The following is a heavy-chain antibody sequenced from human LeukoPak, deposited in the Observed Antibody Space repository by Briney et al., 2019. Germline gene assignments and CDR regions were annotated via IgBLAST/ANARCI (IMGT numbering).Heavy chain of an antibody. V-gene: IGHV3-23*01. CDR2: ISGSGGST. Sequence: GGSLRLSCAASGFTFSRYAMSWVRQAPGKGLEWVSAISGSGGSTYYADSVKGRFTISRDNSKNTLYLQMNSLRAEDTAVYYCAKPRMITFGGVIHYYFDYWGKGTLVTVSS. CDR3: AKPRMITFGGVIHYYFDY. CDR1: GFTFSRYA. D-gene: IGHD3-16*02. J-gene: IGHJ4*02.